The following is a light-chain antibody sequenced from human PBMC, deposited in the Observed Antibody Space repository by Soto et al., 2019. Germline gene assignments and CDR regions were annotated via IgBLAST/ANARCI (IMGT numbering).Light chain of an antibody. CDR3: QQYYSDPPIT. J-gene: IGKJ5*01. Sequence: DIVLTQSPDSLAVSLGERATINCKSSQSVLQSSNNKNYLAWYQQKAGQPPKLLIYWASTRESGVPDRFSGSGSATDFTLTIGSLQAEDVAVYYCQQYYSDPPITFGQGTRLEIK. V-gene: IGKV4-1*01. CDR2: WAS. CDR1: QSVLQSSNNKNY.